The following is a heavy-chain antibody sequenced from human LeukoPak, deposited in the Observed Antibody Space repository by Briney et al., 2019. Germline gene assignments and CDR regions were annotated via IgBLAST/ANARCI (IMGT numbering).Heavy chain of an antibody. J-gene: IGHJ4*02. CDR1: GFTFGDYA. Sequence: GGSLRLSCTASGFTFGDYAMSWFRQAPGKGLEWVSSISRGGSSRYYADSVKGRFTISRDNAKNSLDLQMNSLRAEDTAVYYCARDQYLDYWGQGTLVTVSS. CDR2: ISRGGSSR. D-gene: IGHD2-2*01. V-gene: IGHV3-11*01. CDR3: ARDQYLDY.